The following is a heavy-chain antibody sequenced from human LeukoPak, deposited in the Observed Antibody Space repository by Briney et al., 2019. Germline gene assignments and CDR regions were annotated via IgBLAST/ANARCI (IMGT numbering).Heavy chain of an antibody. CDR1: GFTFSNGW. J-gene: IGHJ4*02. CDR3: TTEGGHLHSNPFDY. Sequence: GGSLRLSCAASGFTFSNGWMSWVRQAPGKGLEWVGHIKSKTNSGTTDYAAPVKGRFSISRDDSRTTVYLQMNSLKTEDTAVYYCTTEGGHLHSNPFDYWGQGTLVTVSS. V-gene: IGHV3-15*01. D-gene: IGHD2-15*01. CDR2: IKSKTNSGTT.